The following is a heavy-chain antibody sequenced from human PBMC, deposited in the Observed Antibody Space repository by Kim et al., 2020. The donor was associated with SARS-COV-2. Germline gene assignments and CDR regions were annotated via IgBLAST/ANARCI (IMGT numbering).Heavy chain of an antibody. J-gene: IGHJ5*02. CDR3: ARQGAAADITGWFDP. Sequence: GESLKISCKGSGYSFTSYWISWVRQMPGKGLEWMGRIDPSDSYTNYSPSFQGHVTISADKSISTAYLQWSSLKASDTAMYYCARQGAAADITGWFDPWGQGTLVTVSS. CDR2: IDPSDSYT. CDR1: GYSFTSYW. D-gene: IGHD6-13*01. V-gene: IGHV5-10-1*01.